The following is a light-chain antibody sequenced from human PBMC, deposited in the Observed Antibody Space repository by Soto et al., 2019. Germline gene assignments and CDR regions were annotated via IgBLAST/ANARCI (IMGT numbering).Light chain of an antibody. V-gene: IGKV2-30*01. CDR2: KVS. CDR3: MQGTNWPLT. CDR1: QSLVYSDGNTY. Sequence: DVVMTQSPLSLPVTLGQPASISCRSSQSLVYSDGNTYLNWLQQRPGQSPRRLIYKVSNRDSVVPARFSGSGSGTDFTLKISRVEAEDFGVYYCMQGTNWPLTFRGGTKVEIK. J-gene: IGKJ4*01.